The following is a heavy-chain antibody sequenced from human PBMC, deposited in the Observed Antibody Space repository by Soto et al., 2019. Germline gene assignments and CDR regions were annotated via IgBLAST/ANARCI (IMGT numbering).Heavy chain of an antibody. Sequence: GASVKVSCKASGYTFTGYYMHWVRQAPGQGLEWMGWINPNSGGTNYAQKFQGWVTMTRDTSISTAYMELSRLRSDDTAVYYCARVGGVGATGTDYYYYGMDVWGKGTMVTVSS. CDR2: INPNSGGT. J-gene: IGHJ6*04. CDR3: ARVGGVGATGTDYYYYGMDV. V-gene: IGHV1-2*04. CDR1: GYTFTGYY. D-gene: IGHD1-26*01.